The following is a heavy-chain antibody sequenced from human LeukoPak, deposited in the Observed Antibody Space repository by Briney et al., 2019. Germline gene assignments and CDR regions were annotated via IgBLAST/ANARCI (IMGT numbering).Heavy chain of an antibody. CDR1: GFTFSSYA. V-gene: IGHV3-30*18. CDR2: ISYDGSNK. D-gene: IGHD4-17*01. CDR3: AKDPTTVTTTVDY. Sequence: GGSLRLSCAASGFTFSSYAMNWVRQAPGKGLEWVAVISYDGSNKYYADSVKGRFTISRDNSKNTLYLQMNSLRAEDTAVYYCAKDPTTVTTTVDYWGQGTLVTVSS. J-gene: IGHJ4*02.